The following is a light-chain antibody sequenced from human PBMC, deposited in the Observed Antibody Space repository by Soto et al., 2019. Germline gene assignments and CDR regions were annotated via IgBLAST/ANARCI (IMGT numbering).Light chain of an antibody. CDR2: GAS. CDR3: QEDHDSPNNT. CDR1: QSVRSTF. J-gene: IGKJ2*01. V-gene: IGKV3-20*01. Sequence: VLPQSPDTLSLSPGDRATLSCRASQSVRSTFLAWYQQKPGQAPRLLIYGASNRAAGIPERVSGSASGTEFHLTSRRPEANDSGGYYRQEDHDSPNNTFGQGTKLQIK.